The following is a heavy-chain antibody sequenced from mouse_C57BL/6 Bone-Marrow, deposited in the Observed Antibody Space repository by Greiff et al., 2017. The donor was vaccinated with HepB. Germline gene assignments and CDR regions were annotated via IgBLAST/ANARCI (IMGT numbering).Heavy chain of an antibody. V-gene: IGHV1-15*01. CDR3: VGAWYFDV. D-gene: IGHD3-1*01. CDR2: IDPETGGT. CDR1: GYTFTDYE. Sequence: VKLMESGAELVRPGASVTLSCKASGYTFTDYEMHWVKQTPVHGLEWIGAIDPETGGTAYNQKFKGKAILTADKSSSTAYMELRSLTSEDSAVYYCVGAWYFDVWGTGTTVTVSS. J-gene: IGHJ1*03.